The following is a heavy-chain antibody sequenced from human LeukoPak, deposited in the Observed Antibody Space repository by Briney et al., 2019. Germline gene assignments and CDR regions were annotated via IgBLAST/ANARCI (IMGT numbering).Heavy chain of an antibody. D-gene: IGHD6-13*01. J-gene: IGHJ3*02. Sequence: SETLSLTRTVSGGSISSYYWGWIRQPARKGLEWIGRIYTSGSTNYNPSLKSRVTMSVDTSKNQFSLKLSSVTAADTAVYYCARSPSNIATKHDNAFDIWGQGTMVTVSS. V-gene: IGHV4-4*07. CDR3: ARSPSNIATKHDNAFDI. CDR2: IYTSGST. CDR1: GGSISSYY.